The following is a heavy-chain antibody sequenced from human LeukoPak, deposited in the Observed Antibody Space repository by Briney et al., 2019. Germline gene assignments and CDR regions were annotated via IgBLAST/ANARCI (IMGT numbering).Heavy chain of an antibody. CDR1: GGSTSSYY. Sequence: PSETLSLTCTVSGGSTSSYYWSWIRQPPGKGLEWIGYIYYSGSTNYNPSLKSRVTISVDTSKNQFSLKLSSVTAADTAVYYCARVGEWLRSGFEPGYFDLWGRGTLVTVSS. V-gene: IGHV4-59*01. CDR3: ARVGEWLRSGFEPGYFDL. CDR2: IYYSGST. D-gene: IGHD5-12*01. J-gene: IGHJ2*01.